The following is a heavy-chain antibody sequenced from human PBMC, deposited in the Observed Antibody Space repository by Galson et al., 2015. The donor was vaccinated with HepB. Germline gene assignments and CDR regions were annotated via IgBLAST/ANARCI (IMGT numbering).Heavy chain of an antibody. J-gene: IGHJ3*02. CDR3: ARGHFGGNPLGETGAFDI. CDR2: IYYSGST. Sequence: ETLSLTCTVSGGSISSYYWSWIRQPPGKGLEWIGYIYYSGSTNYNPSLKSRVTISVDTSKNQFSLKLSSVTAADTAVYYCARGHFGGNPLGETGAFDIWGQGTMVTVSS. CDR1: GGSISSYY. V-gene: IGHV4-59*01. D-gene: IGHD4-23*01.